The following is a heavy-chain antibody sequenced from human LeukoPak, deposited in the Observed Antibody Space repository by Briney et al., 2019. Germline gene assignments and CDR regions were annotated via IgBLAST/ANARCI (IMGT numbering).Heavy chain of an antibody. Sequence: SETLSLTCAVYGGSFSGYYWTWVRQSPGKGLEWIGEINHSGSTKSNPSLKSRVTISVDTSKNQFSLKLSSVTAADTAVYYCARGGYYGSGSPLGSWGQGALVTVSS. D-gene: IGHD3-10*01. V-gene: IGHV4-34*01. CDR1: GGSFSGYY. CDR2: INHSGST. J-gene: IGHJ5*02. CDR3: ARGGYYGSGSPLGS.